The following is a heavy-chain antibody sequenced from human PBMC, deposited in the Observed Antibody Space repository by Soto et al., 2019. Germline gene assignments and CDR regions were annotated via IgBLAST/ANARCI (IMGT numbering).Heavy chain of an antibody. V-gene: IGHV3-30-3*01. D-gene: IGHD1-26*01. CDR1: GFTVGAYT. Sequence: QVQLEESGGGVVQPGRSLRLSCAASGFTVGAYTMHWVRQAPGKGLEWVAVISSDGNHKYYTDSVKGRFTISRDTSTNTLFLQMTSLRPEHTAVYYCTRWEQPLFDYWGQGTLVTVSS. CDR3: TRWEQPLFDY. CDR2: ISSDGNHK. J-gene: IGHJ4*02.